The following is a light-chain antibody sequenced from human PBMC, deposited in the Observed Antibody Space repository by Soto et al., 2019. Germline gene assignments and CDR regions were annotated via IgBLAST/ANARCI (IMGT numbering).Light chain of an antibody. Sequence: QSALTQPASVSGSPGQSITISCTGTSSDVGGYDFVSWFQQHPGKAPKLMIYNVNNRPSGVSNRFSGSKSGNTASLTISGLQAEDEAHYYCNSYTSTFTWVFGGGTQLTVL. J-gene: IGLJ3*02. V-gene: IGLV2-14*01. CDR2: NVN. CDR1: SSDVGGYDF. CDR3: NSYTSTFTWV.